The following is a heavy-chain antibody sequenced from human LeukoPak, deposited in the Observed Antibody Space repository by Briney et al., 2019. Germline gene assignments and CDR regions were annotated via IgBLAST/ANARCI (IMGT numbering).Heavy chain of an antibody. D-gene: IGHD3-22*01. CDR2: IYPGDSDT. CDR3: ARSYDSSGYFDY. V-gene: IGHV5-51*01. Sequence: GESLKISCKGSGYSFTSYWIGWVRQMPGKGLEWMGIIYPGDSDTRYSPSFQGQVAISADKSTSTAYLQWSSLNASDTAMYYCARSYDSSGYFDYWGQGTLVTVSS. J-gene: IGHJ4*02. CDR1: GYSFTSYW.